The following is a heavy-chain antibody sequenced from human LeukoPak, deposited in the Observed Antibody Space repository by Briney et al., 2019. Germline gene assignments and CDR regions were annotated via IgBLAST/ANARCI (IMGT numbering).Heavy chain of an antibody. Sequence: SETLSLTCTVSGGSISSSSYYWGWIRQPPGKGLEWIGSIYYSGSTYYNPSLKSRVTISVDTSKNQFSLKLSSVTAADTAVYYCASEKRGYSSYIYYYYYMDVWGKGTTVTVSS. V-gene: IGHV4-39*07. CDR1: GGSISSSSYY. D-gene: IGHD6-13*01. J-gene: IGHJ6*03. CDR3: ASEKRGYSSYIYYYYYMDV. CDR2: IYYSGST.